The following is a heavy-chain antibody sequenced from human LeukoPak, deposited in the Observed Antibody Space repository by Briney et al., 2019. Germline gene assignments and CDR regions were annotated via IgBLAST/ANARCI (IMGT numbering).Heavy chain of an antibody. V-gene: IGHV3-20*03. CDR3: ARGGRGS. Sequence: GSLRLSFATSGFKFYEYCIDWVRQSLRKGLEWVSGINWNGDSTGYADSVKGRFTISRDNAKNSLYLQMNSLRAEDTALYYCARGGRGSWGQGTPVTVSS. D-gene: IGHD5-12*01. CDR1: GFKFYEYC. J-gene: IGHJ4*02. CDR2: INWNGDST.